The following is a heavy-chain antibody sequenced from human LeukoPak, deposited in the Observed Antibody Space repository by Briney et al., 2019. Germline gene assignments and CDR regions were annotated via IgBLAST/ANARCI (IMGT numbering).Heavy chain of an antibody. CDR1: GGSISRSSYY. J-gene: IGHJ4*02. CDR3: VKSGYDDTVLPIYFDS. D-gene: IGHD5-18*01. Sequence: PSETLSLTCTVSGGSISRSSYYWGWIRQPPGRGLEWLGGVHYDGFSYYNPALKRRVTISLDTSRNQFSLKRNSVPAADTAVYHCVKSGYDDTVLPIYFDSWGQGTPVTVSS. CDR2: VHYDGFS. V-gene: IGHV4-39*01.